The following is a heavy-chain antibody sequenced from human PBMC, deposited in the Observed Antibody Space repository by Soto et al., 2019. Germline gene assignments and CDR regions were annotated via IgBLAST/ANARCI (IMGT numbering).Heavy chain of an antibody. D-gene: IGHD2-2*01. J-gene: IGHJ5*02. CDR3: ARGRRYCSSTSCWSGFDP. CDR2: IIPIFGTA. CDR1: GGTFSSYS. Sequence: SVKVSCKASGGTFSSYSISWVRQAPGQGLEWMGGIIPIFGTANYAQKFQGRVTITADKSTSTAYMELSSLRSEDTAVYYCARGRRYCSSTSCWSGFDPWGQGTLVIVSS. V-gene: IGHV1-69*06.